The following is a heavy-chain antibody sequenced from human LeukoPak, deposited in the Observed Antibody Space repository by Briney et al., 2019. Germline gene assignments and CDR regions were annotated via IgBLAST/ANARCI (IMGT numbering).Heavy chain of an antibody. CDR3: ARHLGYCSGGSCYSPFDY. CDR1: GFTFTTYW. CDR2: IKQDGTEK. D-gene: IGHD2-15*01. V-gene: IGHV3-7*01. Sequence: GGSLRLSCAASGFTFTTYWMSWVRQPPGKGLEWVANIKQDGTEKYHVDSVKGRFTISRDNAKNSLYLQMNSLRAEDTAVYYCARHLGYCSGGSCYSPFDYWGQGTLVTVSS. J-gene: IGHJ4*02.